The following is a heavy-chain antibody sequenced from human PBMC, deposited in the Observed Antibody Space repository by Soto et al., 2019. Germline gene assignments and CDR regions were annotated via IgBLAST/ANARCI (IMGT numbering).Heavy chain of an antibody. Sequence: QVQLQQWGAGLLKPSETLSLTCAVYGGSFSGYYWSWIRQPPGKGLEWIGEINHSGSTNYNPSLNSRVTLSVDTSKNQFSLKLSSVTAADTAVYYCARVRNQWLRFLGYYMDVWGQGTTVTVSS. D-gene: IGHD5-12*01. CDR2: INHSGST. J-gene: IGHJ6*03. CDR3: ARVRNQWLRFLGYYMDV. V-gene: IGHV4-34*01. CDR1: GGSFSGYY.